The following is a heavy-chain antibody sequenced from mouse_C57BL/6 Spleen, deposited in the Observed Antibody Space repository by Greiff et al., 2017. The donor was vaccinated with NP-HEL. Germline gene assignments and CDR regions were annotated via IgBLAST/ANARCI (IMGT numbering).Heavy chain of an antibody. CDR2: IYPGDGDT. J-gene: IGHJ4*01. Sequence: QVQLKQSGPERVKPGASVKISCKASGYAFSSSWMNWVKQRPGKGLEWIGRIYPGDGDTNYNGKFKGKATLTADKSSSTAYMQLSSLTSEDSAVYFCARGAGTGAMDYWGQGTSVTVSS. V-gene: IGHV1-82*01. CDR3: ARGAGTGAMDY. CDR1: GYAFSSSW. D-gene: IGHD4-1*01.